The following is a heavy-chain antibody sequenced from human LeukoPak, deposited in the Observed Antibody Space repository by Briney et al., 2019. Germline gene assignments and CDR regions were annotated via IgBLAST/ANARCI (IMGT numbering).Heavy chain of an antibody. Sequence: GGSLRLSCAASGFTFSNYAMSWVRQAPGKGLEWVSTISVSGGSTYNADSVKGRFTISRESSKNTLYLQMNSLRAEDTAVYYCAKETYQLAALDYWGQGALVTVSS. CDR1: GFTFSNYA. J-gene: IGHJ4*02. V-gene: IGHV3-23*01. D-gene: IGHD2-15*01. CDR3: AKETYQLAALDY. CDR2: ISVSGGST.